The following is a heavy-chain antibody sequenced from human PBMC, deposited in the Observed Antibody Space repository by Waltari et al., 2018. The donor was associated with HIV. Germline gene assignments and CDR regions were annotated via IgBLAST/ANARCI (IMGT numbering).Heavy chain of an antibody. CDR2: IYYSGST. CDR1: GGSIRSGDYY. D-gene: IGHD3-22*01. V-gene: IGHV4-30-4*01. J-gene: IGHJ4*02. Sequence: VQLQESGPGLVKPSQTLSLTCTVSGGSIRSGDYYWSWIRQPPGKGLEWIGYIYYSGSTYYNPSLKSRVTISVDTPRNQFSLKLSSVTAADTAVYYCARERDPFYYDSSGYSGGYWGQGTLVTVSS. CDR3: ARERDPFYYDSSGYSGGY.